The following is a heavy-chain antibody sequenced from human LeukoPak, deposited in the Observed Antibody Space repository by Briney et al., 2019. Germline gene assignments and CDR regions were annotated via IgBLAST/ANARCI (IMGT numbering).Heavy chain of an antibody. D-gene: IGHD3-22*01. Sequence: ASVKVSCKASGYTFTGYYMHWVRQAPGQGLEWMGWINPNSGGTNYAQKFQGRVTMTRDTSISTAYMELSRLRSDDTAVYYCARETTYYYDSSGHTINWFDPWGQGTLVTVSS. V-gene: IGHV1-2*02. CDR1: GYTFTGYY. J-gene: IGHJ5*02. CDR3: ARETTYYYDSSGHTINWFDP. CDR2: INPNSGGT.